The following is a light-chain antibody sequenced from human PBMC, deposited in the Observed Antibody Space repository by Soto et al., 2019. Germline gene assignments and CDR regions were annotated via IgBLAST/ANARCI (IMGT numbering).Light chain of an antibody. J-gene: IGKJ1*01. CDR2: WAS. CDR3: QQYYTTPPT. Sequence: DIVMTQSPDSLAVSLGERATINCKSSQSVLYSSNNQNYLAWYQQKPGQPPKLLIYWASTRESGVPERFSGSGSGTDFTLTISSLQAEDGAVYYCQQYYTTPPTFGQGTKVEIK. CDR1: QSVLYSSNNQNY. V-gene: IGKV4-1*01.